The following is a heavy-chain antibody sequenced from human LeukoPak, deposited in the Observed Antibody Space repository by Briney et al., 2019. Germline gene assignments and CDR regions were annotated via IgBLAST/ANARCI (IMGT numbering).Heavy chain of an antibody. Sequence: PGGSLRLSCAASGFTFSSYWMHWVRQAPGKGLVWVSRINSDGSSTSYGDSVKGRFTISRDNAKNTLYLQMNSLRAEDTAVYYCARPFLGAAGIFDYWGQGTLVTVSS. CDR3: ARPFLGAAGIFDY. CDR2: INSDGSST. CDR1: GFTFSSYW. J-gene: IGHJ4*02. V-gene: IGHV3-74*01. D-gene: IGHD6-13*01.